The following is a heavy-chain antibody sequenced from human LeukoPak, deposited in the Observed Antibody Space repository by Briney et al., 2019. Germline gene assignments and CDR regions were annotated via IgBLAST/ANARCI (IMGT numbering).Heavy chain of an antibody. CDR1: GGTFSSYA. CDR3: ARVGSSWCFGY. CDR2: ITPILGIA. Sequence: GASVKVSCKASGGTFSSYAISWVRQAPGQGLEWMGRITPILGIANYAQKFQGRVTITADKSTSTAYMELSSLRSEDTAVYYCARVGSSWCFGYWGQGTLVTVSS. V-gene: IGHV1-69*04. J-gene: IGHJ4*02. D-gene: IGHD6-13*01.